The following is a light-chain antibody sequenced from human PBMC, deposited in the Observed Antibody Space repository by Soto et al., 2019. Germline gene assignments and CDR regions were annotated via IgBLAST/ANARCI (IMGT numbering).Light chain of an antibody. Sequence: QSALTQPPSASGTPGQRVTISCSGSSSNIGSNAVNWYQQLPGTAPKLLIYSTNQRPSGVPDRFSGSKSGTSASLAISGLQSEDEADYYCAAWDDSLNGLFGGGTKLTVL. CDR3: AAWDDSLNGL. V-gene: IGLV1-44*01. J-gene: IGLJ2*01. CDR2: STN. CDR1: SSNIGSNA.